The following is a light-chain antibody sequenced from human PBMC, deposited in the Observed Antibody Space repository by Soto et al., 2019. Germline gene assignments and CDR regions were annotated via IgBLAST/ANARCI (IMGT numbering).Light chain of an antibody. CDR3: QQYYSYPT. Sequence: AIRMTQSPSSFSASTGDRVTITCRASQGISSYLAWYQQKPRKAPKLLIYAASTLQSGVPSRFSGSGSGTDFTLTISCLQSEDFATYYCQQYYSYPTFGQGTKVEIK. CDR2: AAS. V-gene: IGKV1-8*01. CDR1: QGISSY. J-gene: IGKJ1*01.